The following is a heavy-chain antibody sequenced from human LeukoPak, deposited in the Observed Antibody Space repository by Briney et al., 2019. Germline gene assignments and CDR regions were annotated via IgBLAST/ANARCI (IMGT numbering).Heavy chain of an antibody. Sequence: SETLSLTCIVSGGXISSYYCSWIRQPPGKGLEWIGYIYYSGSTNYNPSLKSRVTISVDTSKNQFSLKLSSVTAADTAVYFCARERTTGREFDYWGQGTLVTVSS. D-gene: IGHD4-11*01. V-gene: IGHV4-59*01. CDR1: GGXISSYY. CDR2: IYYSGST. CDR3: ARERTTGREFDY. J-gene: IGHJ4*02.